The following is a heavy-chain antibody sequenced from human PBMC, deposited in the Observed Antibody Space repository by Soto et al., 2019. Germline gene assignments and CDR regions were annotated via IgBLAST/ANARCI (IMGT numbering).Heavy chain of an antibody. CDR1: GFSFSSYA. J-gene: IGHJ3*02. CDR2: ISGSGGST. V-gene: IGHV3-23*01. CDR3: ASGVFTIFGVATDAFDI. Sequence: GGTLRLSCAASGFSFSSYAMGWVRQAPGKGLEGVSAISGSGGSTDYADSVKGRFTLSRDNSKTTLYLQMNSLRAEDTAVYYCASGVFTIFGVATDAFDIWGQGKMVTVSS. D-gene: IGHD3-3*01.